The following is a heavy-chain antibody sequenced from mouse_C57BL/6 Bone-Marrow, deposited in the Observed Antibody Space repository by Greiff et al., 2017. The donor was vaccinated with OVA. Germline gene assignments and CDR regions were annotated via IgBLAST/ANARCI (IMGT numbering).Heavy chain of an antibody. CDR3: AIITTVVPFAY. CDR2: IYPRSGNT. Sequence: VKLMESGAELARPGASVKLSCKASGYTFTSYGISWVKQRTGQGLEWIGEIYPRSGNTYYNEKFKGKATLTADKSSITAYMELCSLTSEDSVVYFCAIITTVVPFAYWGQGTLVTVSA. CDR1: GYTFTSYG. J-gene: IGHJ3*01. D-gene: IGHD1-1*01. V-gene: IGHV1-81*01.